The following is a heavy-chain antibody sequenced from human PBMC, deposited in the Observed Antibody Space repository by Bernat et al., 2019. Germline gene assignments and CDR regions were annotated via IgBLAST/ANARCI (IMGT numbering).Heavy chain of an antibody. D-gene: IGHD3-3*01. CDR2: IKQDGSEK. CDR3: ARDMQPAGGRRFLEWLLLDAFDI. CDR1: GFTFSSYW. Sequence: EVQLVESGGGLVQPGGSLRLSCAASGFTFSSYWMSWVRQAPGKALEWVANIKQDGSEKSYVDAVKGRFTISRDNAKNSLYLKMNSLRAEDTAVYYGARDMQPAGGRRFLEWLLLDAFDIWGQGTMVTVSS. V-gene: IGHV3-7*04. J-gene: IGHJ3*02.